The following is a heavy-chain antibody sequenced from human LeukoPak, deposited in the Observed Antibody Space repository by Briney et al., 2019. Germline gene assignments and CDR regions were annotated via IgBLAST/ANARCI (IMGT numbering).Heavy chain of an antibody. D-gene: IGHD2-15*01. CDR2: ISGSGGST. V-gene: IGHV3-23*01. CDR1: GFTFISYA. CDR3: AREGAYCSGGSCRGMDV. Sequence: GSLRLSCAASGFTFISYAMSWVRQAPGKGLEWVSAISGSGGSTYYADSVKGRFTISRDNSKNTLYLQMNSLRAEDTAVYYCAREGAYCSGGSCRGMDVWGQGTTVTVSS. J-gene: IGHJ6*02.